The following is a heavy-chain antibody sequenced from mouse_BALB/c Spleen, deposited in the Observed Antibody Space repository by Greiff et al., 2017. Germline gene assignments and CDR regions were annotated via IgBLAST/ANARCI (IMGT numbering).Heavy chain of an antibody. V-gene: IGHV1-69*02. Sequence: VQLQQSGAELVRPGASVKLSCKASGYTFTSYWINWVKQRPGQGLEWIGNIYPSDSYTNYNQKFKDKATLTVDKSSSTAYMQLSSPTSEDSAVYYCTSAYYGNYDAMDYWGQGTSVTVSS. J-gene: IGHJ4*01. CDR3: TSAYYGNYDAMDY. D-gene: IGHD2-10*01. CDR2: IYPSDSYT. CDR1: GYTFTSYW.